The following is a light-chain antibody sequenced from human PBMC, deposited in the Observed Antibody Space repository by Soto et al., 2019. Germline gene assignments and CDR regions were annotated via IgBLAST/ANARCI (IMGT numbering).Light chain of an antibody. Sequence: QSALTQPASGSGSPGQSITISCTGTSGDIGSYNRVSWYQQHPGKAPKLIIYEVTDRLSGVSNRFSGSKSGNTASLTISGLQAEDEAEYYCSSYTNINTRACVFGTGTKVTLL. J-gene: IGLJ1*01. CDR2: EVT. CDR1: SGDIGSYNR. CDR3: SSYTNINTRACV. V-gene: IGLV2-14*01.